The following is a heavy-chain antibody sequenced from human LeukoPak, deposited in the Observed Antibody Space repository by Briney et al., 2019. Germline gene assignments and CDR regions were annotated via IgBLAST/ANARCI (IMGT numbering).Heavy chain of an antibody. D-gene: IGHD5-24*01. J-gene: IGHJ3*02. V-gene: IGHV4-31*03. Sequence: PSETLSLTCTVSGGSISSGGYYWSWIRQHPGKGLEWIGYIYYSGSTYYNPSLKSRVTISVDTSKNQFSLKLSSVTAADTAVYYCARVQMSRGAFGIWGQGTMVTVSS. CDR2: IYYSGST. CDR1: GGSISSGGYY. CDR3: ARVQMSRGAFGI.